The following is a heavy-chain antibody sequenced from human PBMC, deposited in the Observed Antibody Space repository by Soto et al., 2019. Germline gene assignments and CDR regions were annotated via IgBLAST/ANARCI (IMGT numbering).Heavy chain of an antibody. CDR1: GFVFKDSS. D-gene: IGHD3-10*01. Sequence: EVLLVESGGGLVQPGGSLKLSCEASGFVFKDSSIHWVRQASGKGLEWVGRIRDRAYNYATAYAASVKGRFTISRDDSNNKEYLQMDSLKTEDTAIYYCTSLIRAAQDYWGQGTLVTVSS. CDR3: TSLIRAAQDY. V-gene: IGHV3-73*01. J-gene: IGHJ4*02. CDR2: IRDRAYNYAT.